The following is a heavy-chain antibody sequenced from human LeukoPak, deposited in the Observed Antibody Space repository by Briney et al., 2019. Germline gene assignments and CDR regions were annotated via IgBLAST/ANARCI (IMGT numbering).Heavy chain of an antibody. D-gene: IGHD3-10*01. CDR1: GYTFADYY. J-gene: IGHJ4*02. Sequence: ASVKVSCKASGYTFADYYMHWVRQAPGQGLEWMGWINPNSGDTNYAQKFQGRVTVTRDTSISTAYMELSRLRSDDTAVYYCARDSDGVVRGVINWGQGTLVTVSS. CDR3: ARDSDGVVRGVIN. V-gene: IGHV1-2*02. CDR2: INPNSGDT.